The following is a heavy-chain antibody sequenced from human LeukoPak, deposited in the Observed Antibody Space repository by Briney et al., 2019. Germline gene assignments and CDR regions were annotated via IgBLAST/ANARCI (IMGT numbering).Heavy chain of an antibody. CDR3: PRLGYDMNALDI. V-gene: IGHV1-69*13. J-gene: IGHJ3*02. Sequence: SVKVSCKASGGTFSSYAISWVRQAPGQGLEWMGGIIPIFGTANYAQKFQGRVTITADESTSTAYMELSSLRSEDTAVYYCPRLGYDMNALDIWGQGTMVTVSS. D-gene: IGHD3-22*01. CDR1: GGTFSSYA. CDR2: IIPIFGTA.